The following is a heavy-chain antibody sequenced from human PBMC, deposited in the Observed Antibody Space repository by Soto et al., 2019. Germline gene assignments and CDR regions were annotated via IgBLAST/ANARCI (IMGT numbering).Heavy chain of an antibody. CDR3: AKTTVCTTSTCYFDH. J-gene: IGHJ4*02. V-gene: IGHV3-23*01. CDR1: GFTFSSYS. Sequence: EVQLLESGGGFVQPGGSLRLSCVASGFTFSSYSMSWARQAPGKGLEWVSAISGRAGSTYYADSVKGRFTISRDNSKNTLFLQMDSLRAEDTALYYCAKTTVCTTSTCYFDHWGEGTLVTVSS. D-gene: IGHD4-17*01. CDR2: ISGRAGST.